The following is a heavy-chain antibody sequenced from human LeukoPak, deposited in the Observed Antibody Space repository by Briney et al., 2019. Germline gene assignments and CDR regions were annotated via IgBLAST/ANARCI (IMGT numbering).Heavy chain of an antibody. CDR2: IYYSGST. D-gene: IGHD3-22*01. V-gene: IGHV4-39*01. J-gene: IGHJ4*02. Sequence: SETLSLTCTVSGGSISSSSYYWGWIRQPPGKGLEWIGSIYYSGSTYYNPSLKSRVTISVDTSKNQFSLELTSVTAADTAVYYCARGVSTHYYDSDTNYTPPFDYWGQGTLVTVSS. CDR3: ARGVSTHYYDSDTNYTPPFDY. CDR1: GGSISSSSYY.